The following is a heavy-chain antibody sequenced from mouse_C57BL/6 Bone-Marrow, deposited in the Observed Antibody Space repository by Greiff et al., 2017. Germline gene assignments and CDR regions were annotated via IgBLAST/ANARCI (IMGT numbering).Heavy chain of an antibody. D-gene: IGHD2-4*01. V-gene: IGHV14-4*01. CDR2: IGPENGDT. J-gene: IGHJ3*01. CDR1: GFNIKDDY. Sequence: VQLQQSGAELVRPGASVKLSCTASGFNIKDDYMHWVKQTPEQGLEWIGWIGPENGDTEYASKFQGKATITADTSSNTAYLQLSSLTSEDTAVYYCTTPYDYGGGLFAYWGQGTLVTVSA. CDR3: TTPYDYGGGLFAY.